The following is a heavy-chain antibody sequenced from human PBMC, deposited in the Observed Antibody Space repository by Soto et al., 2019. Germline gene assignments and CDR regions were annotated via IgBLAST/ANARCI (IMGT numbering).Heavy chain of an antibody. CDR3: AKDDYYDILTGYSLTYFDY. D-gene: IGHD3-9*01. Sequence: VGSLRLSCAASGLTFSSYAMSWVRQAPGKGLEWVSAISGSGGSTYYADSVKGRFTISRDNSKNTLYLQMNSLRAEDTAVYYCAKDDYYDILTGYSLTYFDYWGQGTLVTVSS. J-gene: IGHJ4*02. CDR2: ISGSGGST. CDR1: GLTFSSYA. V-gene: IGHV3-23*01.